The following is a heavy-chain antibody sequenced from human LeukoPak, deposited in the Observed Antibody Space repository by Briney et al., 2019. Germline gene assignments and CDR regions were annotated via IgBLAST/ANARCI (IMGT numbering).Heavy chain of an antibody. CDR2: ISGSGGST. J-gene: IGHJ4*02. Sequence: GGSLRLSCAASGFTFSSYAMSWVRQAPGKGLEWVSAISGSGGSTCYADSVKGRFTISRDNSKNTLYLQMNSLRAEDTAVYYCAFRGRVTMIVETFDYWGQGTLVTVS. CDR3: AFRGRVTMIVETFDY. V-gene: IGHV3-23*01. D-gene: IGHD3-22*01. CDR1: GFTFSSYA.